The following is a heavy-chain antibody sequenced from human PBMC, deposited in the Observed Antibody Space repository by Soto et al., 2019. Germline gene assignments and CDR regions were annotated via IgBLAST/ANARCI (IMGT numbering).Heavy chain of an antibody. D-gene: IGHD3-10*01. CDR1: GGSISSDGNY. J-gene: IGHJ6*02. CDR3: ARARMVRGIIYYYGMDV. CDR2: IYYSGST. Sequence: QVQLQESGPGLVKSSQTLSLTCTVSGGSISSDGNYWSWIRQHPGKGLEWIGYIYYSGSTYYNPSLKSRVTISVDTSKIQFSLKLSSVTAADTAVYYCARARMVRGIIYYYGMDVWGQGTTVTVSS. V-gene: IGHV4-31*03.